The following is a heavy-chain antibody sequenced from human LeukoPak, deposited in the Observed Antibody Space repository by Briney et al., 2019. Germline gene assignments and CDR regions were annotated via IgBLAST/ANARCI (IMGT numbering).Heavy chain of an antibody. CDR2: INWNSGST. CDR3: ARGSGYDYLYNWFDP. D-gene: IGHD5-12*01. V-gene: IGHV3-20*04. CDR1: GFTFDDYG. Sequence: GGSLRLSCAASGFTFDDYGMSWVRQAPGKGLEWVSGINWNSGSTGYADSVKGRFTTSRDNSKNTLYLQMNSLRAEDTAVYYCARGSGYDYLYNWFDPWGQGTLVTVSS. J-gene: IGHJ5*02.